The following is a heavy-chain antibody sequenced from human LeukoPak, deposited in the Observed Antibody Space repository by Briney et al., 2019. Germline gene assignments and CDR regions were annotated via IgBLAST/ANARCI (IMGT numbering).Heavy chain of an antibody. Sequence: GGSLRLSCAASGFTFSSSAMSWVRQVPGKGLEWVAVISYDGSNKYYADSVKGRFTISRDNSKNTLYLQMNSLRAEDTAVYYCARDTAMDYWGQGTLVTVSS. CDR3: ARDTAMDY. V-gene: IGHV3-30-3*01. D-gene: IGHD5-18*01. CDR2: ISYDGSNK. CDR1: GFTFSSSA. J-gene: IGHJ4*02.